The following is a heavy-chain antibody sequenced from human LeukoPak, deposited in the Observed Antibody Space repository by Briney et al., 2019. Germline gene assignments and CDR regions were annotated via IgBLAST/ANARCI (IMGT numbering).Heavy chain of an antibody. CDR2: INHSGST. CDR3: ARAYYYDSSGYYYPSWFDP. J-gene: IGHJ5*02. CDR1: GGSLSGYY. V-gene: IGHV4-34*01. D-gene: IGHD3-22*01. Sequence: PSETLSLTCVVYGGSLSGYYWSWIRQPPGKGLEWIGEINHSGSTNYNPSLKSRVTISVDASKNQFSLKLSSVTAADTAVYYCARAYYYDSSGYYYPSWFDPWGQGTLVTVSS.